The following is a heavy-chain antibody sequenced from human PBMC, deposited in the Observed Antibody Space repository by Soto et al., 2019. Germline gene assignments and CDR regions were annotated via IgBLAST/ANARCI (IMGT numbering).Heavy chain of an antibody. J-gene: IGHJ4*02. D-gene: IGHD2-15*01. CDR2: ISSSAVYI. CDR3: ARHLGRIEAARFDY. Sequence: EVQLVESGGGPVRPGGSLKLSCAASGFNFITYSLSWVRQAPGKGLEWVASISSSAVYIDYADSVKGRFTISRDNANNSLYLQMNSLRAEDTATYYCARHLGRIEAARFDYWGRGTLVTVSS. V-gene: IGHV3-21*01. CDR1: GFNFITYS.